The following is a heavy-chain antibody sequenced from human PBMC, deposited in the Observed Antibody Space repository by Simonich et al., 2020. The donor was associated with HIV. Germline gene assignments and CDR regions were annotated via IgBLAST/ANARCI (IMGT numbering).Heavy chain of an antibody. J-gene: IGHJ4*02. CDR2: ISWNSGRI. V-gene: IGHV3-9*01. CDR1: GFTFDDYA. Sequence: EVQLVESGGGLVQPGRSLRLSCAASGFTFDDYAMHWVRQAPGRGWGWVSGISWNSGRIGYADSVKGRFTISRDNAKNSLYLQMNSLRAEDTALYYCAKDKGAYYGSGSPVYWGQGTLVTVSS. CDR3: AKDKGAYYGSGSPVY. D-gene: IGHD3-10*01.